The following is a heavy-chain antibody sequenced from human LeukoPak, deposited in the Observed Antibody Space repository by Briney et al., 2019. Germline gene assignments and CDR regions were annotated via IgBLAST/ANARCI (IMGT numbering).Heavy chain of an antibody. V-gene: IGHV1-2*02. Sequence: ASVKVSCKASGYTFSGYYIHWVRQAPGEGLEWVGWIFPHSGDTYYAQKFHGRVTITRDTPINTAYMELSRLKSDDTGVYFCARPPRDLVSAAPFDYWGQGTLVTVSS. D-gene: IGHD2-2*01. CDR3: ARPPRDLVSAAPFDY. J-gene: IGHJ4*02. CDR2: IFPHSGDT. CDR1: GYTFSGYY.